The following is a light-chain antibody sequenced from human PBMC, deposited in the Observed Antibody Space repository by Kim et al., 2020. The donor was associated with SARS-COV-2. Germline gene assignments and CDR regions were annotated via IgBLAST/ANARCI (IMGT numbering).Light chain of an antibody. CDR1: SSDVGSYDT. V-gene: IGLV2-23*02. J-gene: IGLJ1*01. CDR2: EVS. Sequence: GQSITISCTGTSSDVGSYDTVSWYQQHPGKVPKLMIYEVSERPSGVSHRFSGSKSGNTASLTISGLQAEDEADYYCCSYARSVTYIFGSGTKVTVL. CDR3: CSYARSVTYI.